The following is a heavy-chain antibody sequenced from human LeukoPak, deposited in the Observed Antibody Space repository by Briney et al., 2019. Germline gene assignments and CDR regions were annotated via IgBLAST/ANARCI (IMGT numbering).Heavy chain of an antibody. CDR1: GGSISSYY. D-gene: IGHD3-22*01. V-gene: IGHV4-59*01. Sequence: SETLSLTCTVSGGSISSYYWSWIRQPPGKGLEWIGYIYYSGSTNYNPSLKSRVTISVDTSKSQFSLKLSSVTAADTAVYYCARGLNYYDIHSMVYWGQGTLVTVSS. CDR2: IYYSGST. J-gene: IGHJ4*02. CDR3: ARGLNYYDIHSMVY.